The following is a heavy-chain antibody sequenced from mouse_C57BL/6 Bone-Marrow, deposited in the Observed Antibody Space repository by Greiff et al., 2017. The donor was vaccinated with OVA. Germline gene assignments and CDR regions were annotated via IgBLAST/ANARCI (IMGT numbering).Heavy chain of an antibody. Sequence: EVHLVESGPGLVKPSQSLSLTCSVTGYSITSGYYWNWIRQFPGNKLEWMGYISYDGSNNYNPSLKNRISITRDTSKNQFFLKLNSVTTEDTATYYCAITTVGATDYWGQGTSVTVSS. V-gene: IGHV3-6*01. D-gene: IGHD1-1*01. CDR3: AITTVGATDY. J-gene: IGHJ4*01. CDR1: GYSITSGYY. CDR2: ISYDGSN.